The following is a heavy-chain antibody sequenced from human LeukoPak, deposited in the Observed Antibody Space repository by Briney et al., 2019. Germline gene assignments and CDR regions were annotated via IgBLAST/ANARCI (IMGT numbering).Heavy chain of an antibody. CDR2: INPSGSST. V-gene: IGHV1-46*01. Sequence: ASVKVSCKASGYTFTSYYMHWVRQAPGQGLEWMGIINPSGSSTSYAQKFQGRVTMTRDTSTSTVYMELSSLRSEHTAVYYCATPNSGPITNRDGSTEALPYYWGQGTLVTVSS. D-gene: IGHD5-24*01. J-gene: IGHJ4*02. CDR1: GYTFTSYY. CDR3: ATPNSGPITNRDGSTEALPYY.